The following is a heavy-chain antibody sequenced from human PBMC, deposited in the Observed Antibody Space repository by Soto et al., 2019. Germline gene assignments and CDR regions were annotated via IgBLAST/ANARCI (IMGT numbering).Heavy chain of an antibody. D-gene: IGHD4-17*01. CDR2: IYGGGRT. CDR1: GFTVSSNY. CDR3: CGPSTVTINWFFDL. Sequence: EVQLVESGGGLVQPGGSLRLSCAASGFTVSSNYMSWVRQAPGKGLEWVSIIYGGGRTNYADSVKGRFTVSRDNYKSTLYLQMNGLRAEDTAMYYCCGPSTVTINWFFDLWGRGTLVTVSS. V-gene: IGHV3-66*01. J-gene: IGHJ2*01.